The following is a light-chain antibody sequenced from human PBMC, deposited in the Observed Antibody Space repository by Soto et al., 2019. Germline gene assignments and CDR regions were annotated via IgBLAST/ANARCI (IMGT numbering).Light chain of an antibody. CDR1: QSVSSN. Sequence: EIVMTQSPATLPVSPGERATLSCRASQSVSSNLAWYQQKPGQAPRLLIYGASTRATGLPARFSGSGSGTEFTLTISSLQSEDFAVYYCQQYDDLYTFGQGTKLEIK. V-gene: IGKV3-15*01. CDR2: GAS. J-gene: IGKJ2*01. CDR3: QQYDDLYT.